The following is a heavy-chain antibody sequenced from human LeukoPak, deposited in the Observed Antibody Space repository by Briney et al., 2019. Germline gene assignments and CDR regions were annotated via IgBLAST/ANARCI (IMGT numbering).Heavy chain of an antibody. CDR2: ISSSSSYI. CDR3: ARDVSRSIAAAGPEYFQH. CDR1: GFTFSSYS. J-gene: IGHJ1*01. V-gene: IGHV3-21*01. D-gene: IGHD6-13*01. Sequence: GGSPRLSCAASGFTFSSYSMNWVRQAPGKGLEWVSSISSSSSYIYYADSVKGRFTISRDNAKNSLYLQMNSLRAEDTAVYYCARDVSRSIAAAGPEYFQHWGQGTLVTVSS.